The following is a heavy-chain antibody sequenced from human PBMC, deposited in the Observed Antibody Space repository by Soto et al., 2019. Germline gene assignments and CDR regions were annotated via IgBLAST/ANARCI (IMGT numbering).Heavy chain of an antibody. CDR1: GYTFTSYY. J-gene: IGHJ6*02. CDR2: INPSGGST. D-gene: IGHD3-10*01. Sequence: ASVKVSCKASGYTFTSYYMHWVRQAPGQGLEWMGIINPSGGSTSYAQKFQGRVTMTRDTSTSTVYMELSSLRPEDTAVYYCARSRLVRGVTNYYYYYGMDVWGQGTTVTVSS. V-gene: IGHV1-46*01. CDR3: ARSRLVRGVTNYYYYYGMDV.